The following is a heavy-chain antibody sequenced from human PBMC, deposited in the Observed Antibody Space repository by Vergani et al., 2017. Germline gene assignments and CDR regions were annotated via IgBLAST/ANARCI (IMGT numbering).Heavy chain of an antibody. V-gene: IGHV4-59*01. CDR2: IYYSGST. J-gene: IGHJ6*02. D-gene: IGHD5-24*01. Sequence: QVQLQESGPGLVKPSETLSLTCTVSGGSISSYYWSWIRQPPGKGLEWIGYIYYSGSTNYNPSLKSRVTISVDTSKNQFSLKLRSVTAADTAVYYCARVEMATEGPLHYYYDMDVWGQXP. CDR1: GGSISSYY. CDR3: ARVEMATEGPLHYYYDMDV.